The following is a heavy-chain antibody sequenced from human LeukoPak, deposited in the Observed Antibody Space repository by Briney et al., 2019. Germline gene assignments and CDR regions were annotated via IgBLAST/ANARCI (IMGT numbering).Heavy chain of an antibody. CDR2: INTNTGNP. D-gene: IGHD2-2*01. CDR1: GYTFTSYA. V-gene: IGHV7-4-1*02. Sequence: ASVKVSCKASGYTFTSYAMNWVRQAPGQGLEWMGWINTNTGNPTYAQGFTGRFVFSLDTSVSTAYLQISSLKAEDTAVYYCASPTMRPYCSSTSCPFDYWGQGTLVTVSS. J-gene: IGHJ4*02. CDR3: ASPTMRPYCSSTSCPFDY.